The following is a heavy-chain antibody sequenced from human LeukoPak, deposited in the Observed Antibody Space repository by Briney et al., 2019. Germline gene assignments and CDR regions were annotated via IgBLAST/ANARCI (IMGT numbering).Heavy chain of an antibody. CDR3: ARDRGTAVVAKRNYYYGMDV. CDR2: IGTAGDT. D-gene: IGHD6-19*01. CDR1: GFTFSSYD. J-gene: IGHJ6*02. V-gene: IGHV3-13*01. Sequence: PGGSLRLSCAASGFTFSSYDMHWDRQATGKGLEWVSAIGTAGDTYYPGPVKGRFTISRENAKNSLYLQMNSLRAGDTAVYYCARDRGTAVVAKRNYYYGMDVWGQGTTVTVSS.